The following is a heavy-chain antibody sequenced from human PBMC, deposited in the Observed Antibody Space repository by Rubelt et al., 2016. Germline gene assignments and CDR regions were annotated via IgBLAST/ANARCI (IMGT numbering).Heavy chain of an antibody. V-gene: IGHV4-34*01. CDR2: LYYAGRT. Sequence: QVQLQQWGAGLLKPSETLSLTCAVYGGSFSGYYWSWIRQPPGKGLEWIGSLYYAGRTYYNPSLRSRVTISADTSTNQFSLKLTSVTAADTAVYFCARHRIIRDMTLGGWFDPWGQGTLATVSS. CDR3: ARHRIIRDMTLGGWFDP. J-gene: IGHJ5*02. D-gene: IGHD3-16*01. CDR1: GGSFSGYY.